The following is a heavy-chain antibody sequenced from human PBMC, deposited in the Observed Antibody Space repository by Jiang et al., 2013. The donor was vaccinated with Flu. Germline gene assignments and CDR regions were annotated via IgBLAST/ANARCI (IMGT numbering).Heavy chain of an antibody. CDR1: GGPFSDSF. V-gene: IGHV4-34*01. CDR2: ITRSGST. D-gene: IGHD4-17*01. Sequence: PSETLSLTCAVSGGPFSDSFWTWIRQPPGKGLEWIGEITRSGSTSYNPSLKRRITISVDTSKSQFSLKVNSLTDADTAVYFCVRGSVTTKDYWGQGALVTVSS. J-gene: IGHJ4*02. CDR3: VRGSVTTKDY.